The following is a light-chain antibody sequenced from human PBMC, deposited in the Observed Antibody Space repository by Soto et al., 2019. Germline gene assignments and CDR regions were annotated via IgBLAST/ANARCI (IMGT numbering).Light chain of an antibody. CDR3: AAWDNSLNGWV. Sequence: QSVLTQPPSASGTPGQRVTISCSGSSSNIGSNTVNWYQQLPGTAPKLLIYSNNQRPSGVPDRFSGSKSGTSASLAISGLQSEDEADYYCAAWDNSLNGWVFGGGTKVTFL. CDR2: SNN. J-gene: IGLJ3*02. CDR1: SSNIGSNT. V-gene: IGLV1-44*01.